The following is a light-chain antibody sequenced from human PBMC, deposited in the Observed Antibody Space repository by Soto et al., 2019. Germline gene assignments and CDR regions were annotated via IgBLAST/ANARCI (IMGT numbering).Light chain of an antibody. CDR3: QQFDTYPLT. J-gene: IGKJ4*01. CDR2: DAS. Sequence: AIQLTQSPSSLSASVGDRITITCRASQGISSALAWYQQKPGKAPNLLISDASSLHSGVPSRFSGSGSGTDVTLTITSLQPEDFATYFCQQFDTYPLTFGGGTKVEIK. V-gene: IGKV1-13*02. CDR1: QGISSA.